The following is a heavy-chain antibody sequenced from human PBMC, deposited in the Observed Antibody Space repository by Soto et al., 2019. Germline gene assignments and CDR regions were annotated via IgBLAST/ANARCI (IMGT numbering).Heavy chain of an antibody. CDR3: ARSIQEDIVVVVAALMDV. Sequence: PGGSLRLSCAASGFTFSSYAMSWVRQAPGKGLEWVSAITGSGGSTYYADSVKGRFTISRDNSKNTLYLQMNSLRAEDTAVYYCARSIQEDIVVVVAALMDVWGKGTTVTVSS. CDR1: GFTFSSYA. D-gene: IGHD2-15*01. CDR2: ITGSGGST. V-gene: IGHV3-23*01. J-gene: IGHJ6*04.